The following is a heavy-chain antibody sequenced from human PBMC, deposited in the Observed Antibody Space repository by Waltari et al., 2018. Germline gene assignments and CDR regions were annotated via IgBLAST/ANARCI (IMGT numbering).Heavy chain of an antibody. J-gene: IGHJ6*02. Sequence: QVQLQQWGAGLLKPSETLSLTCAVYGGSFSGYYWSWIRQPPGKGLEWIGEIKHSGSTNYNPSLKSRVTISVDTSKNQFSLKLSSVTAADTAVYYCAREVIAARRGLYYYYYGMDVWGQGTTVTVSS. D-gene: IGHD6-6*01. CDR2: IKHSGST. CDR1: GGSFSGYY. V-gene: IGHV4-34*01. CDR3: AREVIAARRGLYYYYYGMDV.